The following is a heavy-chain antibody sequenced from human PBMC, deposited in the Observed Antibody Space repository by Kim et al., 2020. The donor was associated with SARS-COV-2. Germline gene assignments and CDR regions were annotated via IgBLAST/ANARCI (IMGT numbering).Heavy chain of an antibody. J-gene: IGHJ6*02. Sequence: GESLKISCKGSGYRFTSYWIGWVRQMPGKGLEWMGIIYPGDSDTRYSPSFQGQVTISADKSISTAYLQWSSLKASDTARYYCARDSVVVPAAIRGPKYYYYGMDVWGQGTTVTVSS. V-gene: IGHV5-51*01. D-gene: IGHD2-2*02. CDR2: IYPGDSDT. CDR1: GYRFTSYW. CDR3: ARDSVVVPAAIRGPKYYYYGMDV.